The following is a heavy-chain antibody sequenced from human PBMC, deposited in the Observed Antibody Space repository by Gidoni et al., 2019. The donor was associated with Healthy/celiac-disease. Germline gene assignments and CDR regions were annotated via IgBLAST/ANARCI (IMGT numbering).Heavy chain of an antibody. V-gene: IGHV4-59*11. J-gene: IGHJ5*02. CDR2: ISYSGST. Sequence: VQLQESGPGLVKPSETLSLTCTVSGGSISSHYCSWIRQPPGKGLEWIGYISYSGSTNYNPSLKSRATISVDTSKNQFSLKLSSVTAADTAVYYCAREGYYDISAYNWFDPWGQGTLVTVSS. D-gene: IGHD3-22*01. CDR3: AREGYYDISAYNWFDP. CDR1: GGSISSHY.